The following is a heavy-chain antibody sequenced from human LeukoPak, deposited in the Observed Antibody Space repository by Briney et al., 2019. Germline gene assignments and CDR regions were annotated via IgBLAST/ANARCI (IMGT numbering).Heavy chain of an antibody. Sequence: PGGSLRLSCSASGFSFSDYDMNWVRQAPGKGLEWVSSISSVSTYEHYAYSVKGRFTISRDNARDSLFLHMSSLGVDDTAVYYCTRDRNDYGDPDAFDFWGQGTMVTVSS. V-gene: IGHV3-21*01. CDR1: GFSFSDYD. J-gene: IGHJ3*01. CDR3: TRDRNDYGDPDAFDF. D-gene: IGHD4-17*01. CDR2: ISSVSTYE.